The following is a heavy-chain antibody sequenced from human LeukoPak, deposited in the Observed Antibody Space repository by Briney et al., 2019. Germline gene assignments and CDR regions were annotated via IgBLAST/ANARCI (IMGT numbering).Heavy chain of an antibody. CDR2: IYYSGTT. CDR1: GGSISSSNYY. CDR3: ARQISDYYYYYIDV. Sequence: PSETLSLICSVSGGSISSSNYYWGWIRQPPGKGLEWIGTIYYSGTTYYNPSLEGRVTISEDMSKNQFSLTLRSVTAADTAVYYCARQISDYYYYYIDVWGKGTTVTVSS. D-gene: IGHD3-10*01. V-gene: IGHV4-39*01. J-gene: IGHJ6*03.